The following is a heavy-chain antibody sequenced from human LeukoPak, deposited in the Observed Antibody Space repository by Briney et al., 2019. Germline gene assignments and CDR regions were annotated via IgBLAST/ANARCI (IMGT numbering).Heavy chain of an antibody. J-gene: IGHJ6*03. Sequence: PSETLSLTCAVYGGSFSGYYWSWIRQPPGKGLEWIGEINHSGSTNYNPSLKSRVTISVDTSKNQFSLKLSSVTAADTAVYYCARQYSYYYYYMDVWGKGTTVTISS. V-gene: IGHV4-34*01. D-gene: IGHD2-15*01. CDR3: ARQYSYYYYYMDV. CDR2: INHSGST. CDR1: GGSFSGYY.